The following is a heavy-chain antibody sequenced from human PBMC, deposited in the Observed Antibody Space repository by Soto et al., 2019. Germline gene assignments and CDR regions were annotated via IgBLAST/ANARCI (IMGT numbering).Heavy chain of an antibody. Sequence: EGQLLESGGGLVQPGGSLRLSCVASGFTFKNFAMTWVRQAPGKGMEWVSAIGGSGSSANYADSVKGRFTVSRDDSKSTLYLQMSGLRVDYTALDYCAKDAVAYNGEWDWFDLWGQGTLVTVSS. D-gene: IGHD3-10*01. J-gene: IGHJ5*02. CDR1: GFTFKNFA. V-gene: IGHV3-23*01. CDR3: AKDAVAYNGEWDWFDL. CDR2: IGGSGSSA.